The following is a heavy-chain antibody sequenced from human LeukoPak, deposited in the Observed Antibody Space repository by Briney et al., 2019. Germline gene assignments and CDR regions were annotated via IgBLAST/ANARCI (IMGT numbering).Heavy chain of an antibody. CDR3: AGFFYDNSGDAFDI. V-gene: IGHV1-69*13. Sequence: ASVKVSCKASGGSFAFTSHAISWVRQAPGQGLEWMGGLIPIYGSANYAQKFQGRVTITSDESTRTVFMELSSLRPEDSAVYYCAGFFYDNSGDAFDIWGQGTMVTVSS. J-gene: IGHJ3*02. CDR2: LIPIYGSA. CDR1: GGSFAFTSHA. D-gene: IGHD3-22*01.